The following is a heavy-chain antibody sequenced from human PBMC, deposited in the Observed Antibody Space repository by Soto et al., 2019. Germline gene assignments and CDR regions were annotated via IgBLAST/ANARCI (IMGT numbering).Heavy chain of an antibody. CDR2: INQDGSAT. J-gene: IGHJ4*02. CDR1: GLAFSTTW. Sequence: EVQLVESGGGLVRPGGSLRLSCAVSGLAFSTTWLPGFRKVPGKGLEWLASINQDGSATYYVDPVKGRFTISRDNAKNSLYLQLNSLRAEDSATYYCARDRGPNTLDYWGQGTLVTVSS. CDR3: ARDRGPNTLDY. V-gene: IGHV3-7*03. D-gene: IGHD7-27*01.